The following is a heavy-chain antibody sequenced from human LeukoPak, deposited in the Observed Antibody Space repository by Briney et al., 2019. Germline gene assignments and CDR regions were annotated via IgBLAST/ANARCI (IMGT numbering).Heavy chain of an antibody. CDR2: INYSGST. D-gene: IGHD6-19*01. V-gene: IGHV4-59*08. J-gene: IGHJ4*02. CDR1: GGSISSYY. CDR3: ASARDFGWEGICN. Sequence: PSETLSLTCTVSGGSISSYYWSWIRQPPGKGLEWIGSINYSGSTNYNPSLKSRVTISVDTSKNQFSLKLRSVTAADTAVYYCASARDFGWEGICNWGQGTLVTVSS.